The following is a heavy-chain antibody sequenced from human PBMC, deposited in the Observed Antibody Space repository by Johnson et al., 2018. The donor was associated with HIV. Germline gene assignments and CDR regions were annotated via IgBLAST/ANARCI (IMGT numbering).Heavy chain of an antibody. Sequence: QVQLVESGGGLVQPGGSLRLSCAASGFTFSSYGMHWVRQAPGKGLEWVAFIRYDGSNKYYVDSVKGRFTISRDNATNSPYLQMNSLRAEDTAVYHGARVGQGRGGWYPPGAFDIWGQGKMVTVSS. D-gene: IGHD6-19*01. CDR2: IRYDGSNK. CDR3: ARVGQGRGGWYPPGAFDI. CDR1: GFTFSSYG. V-gene: IGHV3-30*02. J-gene: IGHJ3*02.